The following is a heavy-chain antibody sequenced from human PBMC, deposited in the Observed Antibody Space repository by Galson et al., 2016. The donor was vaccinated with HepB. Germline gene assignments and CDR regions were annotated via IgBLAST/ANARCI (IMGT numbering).Heavy chain of an antibody. Sequence: SLRLSCAASGFSFSTFGMHWVRQAPGKGLEWVTIISNDGRYKSYADSVRGRFLISRDSSRHTLYLQMYSLRPEDTAVYYCARGTYSSSWVLDYWGQGTLVTVSS. J-gene: IGHJ4*02. CDR3: ARGTYSSSWVLDY. CDR1: GFSFSTFG. CDR2: ISNDGRYK. D-gene: IGHD6-13*01. V-gene: IGHV3-30*03.